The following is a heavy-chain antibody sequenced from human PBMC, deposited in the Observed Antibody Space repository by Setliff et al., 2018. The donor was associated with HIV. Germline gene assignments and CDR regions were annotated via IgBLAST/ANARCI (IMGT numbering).Heavy chain of an antibody. D-gene: IGHD6-19*01. Sequence: TYSSYYWGWIRQAPGKGLEWVSYISGRSSDPNYADSVKGRFTISRDNAKNSVYLQMNSLRAEDTAMYYCVRPVREPVDWGRGTLVTVSS. J-gene: IGHJ4*02. CDR3: VRPVREPVD. V-gene: IGHV3-11*03. CDR1: TYSSYY. CDR2: ISGRSSDP.